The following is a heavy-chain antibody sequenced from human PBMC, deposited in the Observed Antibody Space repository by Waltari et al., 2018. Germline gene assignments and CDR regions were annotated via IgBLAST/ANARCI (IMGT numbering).Heavy chain of an antibody. V-gene: IGHV4-34*01. CDR3: ARYGGGYLPFDY. CDR2: INHSGSP. J-gene: IGHJ4*02. D-gene: IGHD3-22*01. CDR1: GGSFSGYY. Sequence: QVQLQQWGAGLLKPSETLSLTCAVYGGSFSGYYWSWIRQPPGKGLEWLGEINHSGSPNYNPSRKSRVTISVDTAKNQFSLKLSSVTAADTAVYYCARYGGGYLPFDYWGQGTLVTVSS.